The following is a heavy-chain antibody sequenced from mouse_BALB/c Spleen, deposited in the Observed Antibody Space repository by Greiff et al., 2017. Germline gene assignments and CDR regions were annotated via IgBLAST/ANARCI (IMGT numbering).Heavy chain of an antibody. Sequence: EVKLVESGGGLVKPGGSLKLSCAASGFTFSSYAMSWVRQTPEKRLEWVATISSGGSTYYPDSVKGRFTISRDNARNILYLQMSSLRSEDTAMYYCARHGSTMITSWFAYWGQGTLVTVSA. D-gene: IGHD2-4*01. CDR3: ARHGSTMITSWFAY. V-gene: IGHV5-6-5*01. CDR2: ISSGGST. J-gene: IGHJ3*01. CDR1: GFTFSSYA.